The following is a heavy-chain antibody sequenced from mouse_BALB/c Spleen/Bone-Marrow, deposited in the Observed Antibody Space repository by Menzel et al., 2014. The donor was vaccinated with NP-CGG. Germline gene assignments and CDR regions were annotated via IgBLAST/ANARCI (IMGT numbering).Heavy chain of an antibody. V-gene: IGHV2-2*02. Sequence: VKLVESGPGLVQPSQSLSITCTVSGFSLTSYGVHWVRQSPGKGLEWLGVIWSGGSTDFNAAFKSRLSISKDNSNSHIFIKMNSLQANDKTIYYCAREGFYGMGFWGQGSSVTVSS. CDR2: IWSGGST. J-gene: IGHJ4*01. CDR3: AREGFYGMGF. CDR1: GFSLTSYG.